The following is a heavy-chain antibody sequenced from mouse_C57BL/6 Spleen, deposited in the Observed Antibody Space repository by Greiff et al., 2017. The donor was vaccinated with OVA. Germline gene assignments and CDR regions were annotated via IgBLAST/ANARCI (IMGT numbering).Heavy chain of an antibody. D-gene: IGHD4-1*01. J-gene: IGHJ2*01. CDR3: ARFQLTGYFDY. CDR1: GYAFSSSW. CDR2: IYPGDGDT. V-gene: IGHV1-82*01. Sequence: VQRVESGPELVKPGASVKISCKASGYAFSSSWMNWVKQRPGKGLEWIGRIYPGDGDTNYNGKFKGKATLTADKSSSTAYMQRSSLTSEDSAVYFCARFQLTGYFDYWGQGTTLTVSS.